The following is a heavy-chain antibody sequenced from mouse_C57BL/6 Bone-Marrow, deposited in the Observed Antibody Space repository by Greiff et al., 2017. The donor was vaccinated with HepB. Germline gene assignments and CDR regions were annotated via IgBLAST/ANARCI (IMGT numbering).Heavy chain of an antibody. J-gene: IGHJ2*01. V-gene: IGHV10-3*01. CDR2: LRSKSSNYAT. CDR1: GFTFNTYA. CDR3: VREGRWGVRGFGY. Sequence: EVQVVESGGGLVQPKGSLKLSCAASGFTFNTYAMHWVRQAPGKGLEWVARLRSKSSNYATYYADSVKDRFTISSDDSQSMLYLQMNNLKTEDTAMDYWVREGRWGVRGFGYWGQGTTLTVSS. D-gene: IGHD2-14*01.